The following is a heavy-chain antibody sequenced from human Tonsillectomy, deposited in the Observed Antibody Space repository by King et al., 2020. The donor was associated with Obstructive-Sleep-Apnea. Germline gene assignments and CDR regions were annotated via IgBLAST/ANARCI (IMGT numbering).Heavy chain of an antibody. Sequence: VQLVESGAEVKKPGASVKVSCKPSGYTFTGYYMHGVRQAPGEGLEWMGWLNPDSGGTNYAQKFRGRVTMTRDTSINTAYMELSRLRSDDTAVYYCARNSGYDYKIDYWGQGTQVTVSS. CDR1: GYTFTGYY. CDR3: ARNSGYDYKIDY. V-gene: IGHV1-2*02. J-gene: IGHJ4*02. D-gene: IGHD5-12*01. CDR2: LNPDSGGT.